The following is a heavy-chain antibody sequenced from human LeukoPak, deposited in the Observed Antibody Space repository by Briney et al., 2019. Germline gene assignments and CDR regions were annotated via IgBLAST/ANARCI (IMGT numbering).Heavy chain of an antibody. D-gene: IGHD6-19*01. CDR3: ATDPRLIEQWLAFDY. Sequence: ASVKVSCKVSGYTLTELSMHWMRQAPGKGLEWMGGFDPEDGETIYAQKFQGRVTMTEDTSTDTAYMELSSLRSEDTAVYYCATDPRLIEQWLAFDYWGQGTLVTVSS. CDR2: FDPEDGET. J-gene: IGHJ4*02. V-gene: IGHV1-24*01. CDR1: GYTLTELS.